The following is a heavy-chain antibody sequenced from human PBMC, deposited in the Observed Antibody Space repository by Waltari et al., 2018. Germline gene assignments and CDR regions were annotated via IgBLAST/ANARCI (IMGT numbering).Heavy chain of an antibody. CDR2: IKQDGSEK. Sequence: EVQLVESGGVLVQPGGSLRLSCAASGFTFSSYWLSWVRQAPGKGREWVANIKQDGSEKYYVDSVKGRFTISRDNAKNALYLQMNSLRAEDTAVYYCARPVYYYDSSGYLGGFDYWGQGTLVTVSS. J-gene: IGHJ4*02. D-gene: IGHD3-22*01. V-gene: IGHV3-7*02. CDR3: ARPVYYYDSSGYLGGFDY. CDR1: GFTFSSYW.